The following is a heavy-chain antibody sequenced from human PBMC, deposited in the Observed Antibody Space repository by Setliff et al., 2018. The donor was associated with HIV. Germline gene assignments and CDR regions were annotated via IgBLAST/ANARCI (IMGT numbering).Heavy chain of an antibody. CDR1: GFSLTTSGVA. CDR3: ARIPMNSGLTPPYFDY. CDR2: IYWGGDT. J-gene: IGHJ4*02. V-gene: IGHV2-5*02. Sequence: SGPTLVNPTQTLTLTCTFSGFSLTTSGVAVAWIRQPPGKALEWLTIIYWGGDTRYSPSLKNRLTTTKDTSKNQVVLTMTNMDPVDTVTYYCARIPMNSGLTPPYFDYWGQGTLVTVSS. D-gene: IGHD3-10*01.